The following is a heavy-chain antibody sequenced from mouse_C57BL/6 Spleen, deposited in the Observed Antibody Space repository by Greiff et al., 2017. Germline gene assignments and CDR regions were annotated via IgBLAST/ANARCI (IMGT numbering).Heavy chain of an antibody. CDR2: IYPRAGST. V-gene: IGHV1-78*01. CDR3: EREGGIYYGVDY. J-gene: IGHJ4*01. Sequence: VQLQESDAELVKPGASVKISCKVSGYTFTDHTIHWMKQRPEQGLEWIGYIYPRAGSTKYNEKFKGKATLTADKSSSTAYMQLNSLTSEDSAVYFCEREGGIYYGVDYWGQGPSVTVSS. CDR1: GYTFTDHT.